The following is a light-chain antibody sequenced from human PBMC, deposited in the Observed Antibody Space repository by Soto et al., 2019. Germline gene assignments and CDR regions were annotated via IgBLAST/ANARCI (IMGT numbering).Light chain of an antibody. J-gene: IGKJ1*01. CDR2: KAS. CDR1: QRINNW. CDR3: QQYDTYWT. V-gene: IGKV1-5*03. Sequence: DIQMTQSPSTLSASVGDRVTITCRASQRINNWLTWYQQKPGKAPKLLIYKASNLDIGVPSRFSGSGSGTEFTLTRSSLQPDDFETYYCQQYDTYWTFGQGTKVEIK.